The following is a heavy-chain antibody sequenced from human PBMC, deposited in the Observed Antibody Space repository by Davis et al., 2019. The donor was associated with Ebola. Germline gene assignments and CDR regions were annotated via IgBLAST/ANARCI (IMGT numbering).Heavy chain of an antibody. Sequence: PSETLSLTCAISGDSVSRNSAWHWIRQSPSRGLEWLGRTYFSSKWFEDYAVSVKSRIIINPDTSKNQLSLQLNSVTPEDTAVYYCARGWLRTGFDIWGQGTMVTVSS. V-gene: IGHV6-1*01. CDR2: TYFSSKWFE. CDR1: GDSVSRNSA. J-gene: IGHJ3*02. CDR3: ARGWLRTGFDI. D-gene: IGHD3/OR15-3a*01.